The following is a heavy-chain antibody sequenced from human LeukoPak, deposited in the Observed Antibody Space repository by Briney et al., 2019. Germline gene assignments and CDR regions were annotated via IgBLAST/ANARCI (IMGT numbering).Heavy chain of an antibody. V-gene: IGHV3-30*04. CDR1: GFTFGSYA. J-gene: IGHJ4*02. Sequence: GGSLTLSCAASGFTFGSYAMHWVRQAPGMWLEWVAVISFDGSNKYYADSVKGRFTISRDNSKNTLYLQMNSLRAEDTAVYYCARDWVAVTVAGPVDYWGQGNLVTVSS. CDR3: ARDWVAVTVAGPVDY. CDR2: ISFDGSNK. D-gene: IGHD6-19*01.